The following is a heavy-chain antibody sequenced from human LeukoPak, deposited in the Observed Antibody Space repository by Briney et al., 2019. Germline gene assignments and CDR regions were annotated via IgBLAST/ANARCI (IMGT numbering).Heavy chain of an antibody. CDR3: ARGPVGTYSYGLSWFDP. J-gene: IGHJ5*02. Sequence: GGSLRLSCAASGFTFSSYSMNWARHAPGKGLEWVSSISTSSSYIYYADSVKGRFTISRDNAKNSLYLQMNSLRAEDTAVYYCARGPVGTYSYGLSWFDPWGQGTLVTVSS. CDR2: ISTSSSYI. D-gene: IGHD5-18*01. V-gene: IGHV3-21*01. CDR1: GFTFSSYS.